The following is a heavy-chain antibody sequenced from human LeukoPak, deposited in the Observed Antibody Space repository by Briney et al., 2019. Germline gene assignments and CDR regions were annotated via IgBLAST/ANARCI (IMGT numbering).Heavy chain of an antibody. CDR2: ISYDGSNK. CDR3: ARGGRGSSWFEK. J-gene: IGHJ4*02. Sequence: GGSLRLSCAASGFTFSSYGMHWVRQAPGKGLEWVAVISYDGSNKYYADSVKGRFTISRENAKNSLYLQLSGLRAGDTALYYCARGGRGSSWFEKWGQGTLVTVSS. V-gene: IGHV3-30*03. CDR1: GFTFSSYG. D-gene: IGHD6-13*01.